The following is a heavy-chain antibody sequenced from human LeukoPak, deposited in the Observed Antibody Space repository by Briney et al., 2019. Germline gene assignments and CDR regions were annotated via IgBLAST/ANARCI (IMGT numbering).Heavy chain of an antibody. CDR1: GYTFTSYY. Sequence: ASVKVSCKASGYTFTSYYMHWVRQAPGQGLEWMGIINPSGGSTSYAQKFQGRVTMTRDTSISTAYMELSRLRSDDTAVYYCARIAAAGFDAFDIWGQGTMVTVSS. V-gene: IGHV1-46*01. CDR2: INPSGGST. D-gene: IGHD6-13*01. CDR3: ARIAAAGFDAFDI. J-gene: IGHJ3*02.